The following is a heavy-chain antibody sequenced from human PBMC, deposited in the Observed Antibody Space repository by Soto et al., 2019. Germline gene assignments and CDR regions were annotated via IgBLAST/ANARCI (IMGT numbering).Heavy chain of an antibody. V-gene: IGHV3-23*01. CDR3: AKDQSTVRVVIPFYFDY. CDR2: ISGSGGST. CDR1: GFTFSSYA. D-gene: IGHD3-3*01. Sequence: EVQLLESGGGLVQPGGSLRLSCAASGFTFSSYAMSWVRQAPGKGLEWVSAISGSGGSTYSADSVKGRFTISRDNSKNTLYLQMNSLRAEDTAVYYCAKDQSTVRVVIPFYFDYWGQGTLVTVSS. J-gene: IGHJ4*02.